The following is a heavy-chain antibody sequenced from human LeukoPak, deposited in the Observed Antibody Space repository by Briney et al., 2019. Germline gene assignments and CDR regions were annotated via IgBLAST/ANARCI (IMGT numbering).Heavy chain of an antibody. CDR3: ASCDSGSYYYYGMDV. CDR2: ISYDGSNK. Sequence: GGSLRLSCAASGFTFSSYAMHWVRQAPGKGLEGVAVISYDGSNKYYADSVKGRFTISRDNSKNTLYLQMNSLRAEDTAVYYCASCDSGSYYYYGMDVWGQGTTVTVSS. D-gene: IGHD1-26*01. CDR1: GFTFSSYA. J-gene: IGHJ6*02. V-gene: IGHV3-30-3*01.